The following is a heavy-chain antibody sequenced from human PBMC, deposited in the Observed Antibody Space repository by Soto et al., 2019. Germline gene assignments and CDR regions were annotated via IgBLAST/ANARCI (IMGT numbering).Heavy chain of an antibody. CDR1: GFTFSSYA. D-gene: IGHD2-15*01. J-gene: IGHJ4*02. V-gene: IGHV3-30-3*01. CDR3: ARPIPLYGGKGTFVDY. Sequence: LRLSCAASGFTFSSYAMHWVRQAPGKGLEWVAVISYDGSNKYYADSVKGRFTISRDNSKNTLYLQMNSLRAEDTAVYYCARPIPLYGGKGTFVDYWGQGTLVTVSS. CDR2: ISYDGSNK.